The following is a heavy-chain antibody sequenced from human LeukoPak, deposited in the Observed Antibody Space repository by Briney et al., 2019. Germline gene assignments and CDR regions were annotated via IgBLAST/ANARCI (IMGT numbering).Heavy chain of an antibody. V-gene: IGHV4-30-4*01. D-gene: IGHD6-13*01. CDR2: IYYSRTT. J-gene: IGHJ4*02. CDR1: GGSISSGDYY. Sequence: PSETLSLTCTVSGGSISSGDYYWSGIRQPPGKGLEWIGYIYYSRTTYYNPSLKSRLTISVDTSKNQFSLKVTSVTAADTAVYYCARLYSSSWYFDYWGQGSLVTV. CDR3: ARLYSSSWYFDY.